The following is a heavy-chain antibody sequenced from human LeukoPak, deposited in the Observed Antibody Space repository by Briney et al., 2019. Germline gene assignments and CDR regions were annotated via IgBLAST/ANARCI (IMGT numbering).Heavy chain of an antibody. V-gene: IGHV1-46*01. J-gene: IGHJ4*02. D-gene: IGHD4-17*01. CDR2: INPSGGST. Sequence: ASVKVSCKASGYTFTSYYMHWVRQAPGQGLEWMGIINPSGGSTSYAQKFQGRVTMTEDTSTDTAYMELSSLRSEDTAVYYCAISTTVTTSSDYWGQGTLVTVSS. CDR3: AISTTVTTSSDY. CDR1: GYTFTSYY.